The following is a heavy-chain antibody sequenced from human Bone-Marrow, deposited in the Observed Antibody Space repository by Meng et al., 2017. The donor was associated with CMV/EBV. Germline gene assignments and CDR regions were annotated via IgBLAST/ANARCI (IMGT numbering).Heavy chain of an antibody. V-gene: IGHV3-74*01. CDR2: INTDGSNT. Sequence: CGVSGFKLGDYWMNWVRQAPGKGLVWVSRINTDGSNTIYADSVKGRFTISRDNAKNTLYLQMNSLRAEDTAVYYCARDPHSRSSLDYWGQGTLVTVSS. CDR1: GFKLGDYW. D-gene: IGHD6-6*01. CDR3: ARDPHSRSSLDY. J-gene: IGHJ4*02.